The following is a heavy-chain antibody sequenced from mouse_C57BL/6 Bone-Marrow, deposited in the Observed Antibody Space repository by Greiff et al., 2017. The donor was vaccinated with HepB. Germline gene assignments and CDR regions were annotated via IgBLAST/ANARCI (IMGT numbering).Heavy chain of an antibody. CDR3: ARYYYGTQYFDV. V-gene: IGHV1-19*01. Sequence: EVQLQQSGPVLVKPGASVKMSCKASGYTFTDYYMNWVKQSHGKSLEWIGVINPYNGGTSYNQKFKGKATLTVDKSSSTAYMELNSLTSEDSAVYYCARYYYGTQYFDVWGTGTTVTVSS. CDR2: INPYNGGT. CDR1: GYTFTDYY. J-gene: IGHJ1*03. D-gene: IGHD1-1*01.